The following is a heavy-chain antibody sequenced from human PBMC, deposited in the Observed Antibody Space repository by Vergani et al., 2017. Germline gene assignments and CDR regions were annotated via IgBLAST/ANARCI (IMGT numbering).Heavy chain of an antibody. V-gene: IGHV5-51*01. CDR3: ARRGLSSSWYGQPDWYFDL. Sequence: EVQLVQSGAEVKKPGESLKISCKGSGYSFTSYWIGWVRQMPGKGLECMGIIYPGDADTRYSPSFQGQVTISADKSISTAYLQWSSLKASDTAMYYCARRGLSSSWYGQPDWYFDLWGRGTLVTVSS. CDR2: IYPGDADT. J-gene: IGHJ2*01. D-gene: IGHD6-13*01. CDR1: GYSFTSYW.